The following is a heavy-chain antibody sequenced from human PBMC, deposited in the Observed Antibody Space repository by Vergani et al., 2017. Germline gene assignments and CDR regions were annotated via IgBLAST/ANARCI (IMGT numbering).Heavy chain of an antibody. J-gene: IGHJ6*02. Sequence: EVQLVQSGAEVKKPGESLKISCKGSGYRFTSYWIGWVRQMPGKGLEWMGIIYPGNSDTRYSPAFQGQVTISADKSISTAYRQWSSLKASDTAMYYCARVXGMVRGVIYDGMDVWGQGTTVTVSS. CDR3: ARVXGMVRGVIYDGMDV. CDR1: GYRFTSYW. CDR2: IYPGNSDT. V-gene: IGHV5-51*01. D-gene: IGHD3-10*01.